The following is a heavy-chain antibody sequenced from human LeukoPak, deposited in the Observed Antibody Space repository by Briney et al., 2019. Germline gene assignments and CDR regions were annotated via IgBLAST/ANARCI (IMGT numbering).Heavy chain of an antibody. CDR2: IYTSGGT. CDR3: AAETRSGPYYDY. J-gene: IGHJ4*02. Sequence: SETLSLTCTVSGGSISSYYWSWIRQPAGKGLEWVGRIYTSGGTNYNPSLKSRVTISVDTSKNQFSLKLSSVTAADTAVYYCAAETRSGPYYDYWGQGTLVTVSS. V-gene: IGHV4-4*07. CDR1: GGSISSYY. D-gene: IGHD3-10*01.